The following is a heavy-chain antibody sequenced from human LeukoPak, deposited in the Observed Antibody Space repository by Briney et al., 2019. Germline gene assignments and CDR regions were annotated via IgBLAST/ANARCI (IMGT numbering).Heavy chain of an antibody. CDR2: ISGSGDGT. D-gene: IGHD3-22*01. CDR1: GFTFSSYA. J-gene: IGHJ1*01. V-gene: IGHV3-23*01. Sequence: PGGSLRLSCAASGFTFSSYAMSWARQAPGKGLEWVSTISGSGDGTYYADSVKGRFTISRDNSKNTVYLQMNSLRADDTAVYYCAKDLDDGSGFYSYHHWGQGTLVTVSS. CDR3: AKDLDDGSGFYSYHH.